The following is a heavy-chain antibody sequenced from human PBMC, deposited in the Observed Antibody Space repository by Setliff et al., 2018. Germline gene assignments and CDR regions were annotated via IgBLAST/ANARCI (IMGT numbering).Heavy chain of an antibody. Sequence: SETLSLTCNVSGGSIRSGTYYWSWIRQPAERGLEWIGHIYGTGSTSYNPSLKSRVTISVDTSKNQFSLKLSSVTAADTAVYYCATGAGYSSSWPFDYWGQGTLVTVPS. V-gene: IGHV4-61*09. CDR3: ATGAGYSSSWPFDY. D-gene: IGHD6-13*01. CDR1: GGSIRSGTYY. CDR2: IYGTGST. J-gene: IGHJ4*02.